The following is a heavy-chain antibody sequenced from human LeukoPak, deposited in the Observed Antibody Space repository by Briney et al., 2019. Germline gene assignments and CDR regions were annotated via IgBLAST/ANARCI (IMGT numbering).Heavy chain of an antibody. CDR1: GFTFSSYA. Sequence: PGGSLRLSCAASGFTFSSYAMSWVRQAPGKGLEWVSTISSSGGSTYYADSVKGRFTISRDNSKNTLYLQMNSLRAEDTAVYYCAKHPGYCSGGSCYPYYFDYWGQGTLVTVSS. CDR3: AKHPGYCSGGSCYPYYFDY. V-gene: IGHV3-23*01. CDR2: ISSSGGST. J-gene: IGHJ4*02. D-gene: IGHD2-15*01.